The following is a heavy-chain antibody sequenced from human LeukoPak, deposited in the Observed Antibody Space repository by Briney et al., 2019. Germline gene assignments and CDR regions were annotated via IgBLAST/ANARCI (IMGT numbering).Heavy chain of an antibody. V-gene: IGHV3-15*01. J-gene: IGHJ4*02. CDR1: GFTFSNAW. Sequence: GESLKISCAASGFTFSNAWMNWVRQAPGKGLEWVGRFKTKTDDGATDYAAPVKGKFTISRDDSINTLYLQMNSLKTEDTAVYYCTSTQGDDFWSGFQGWGQGTLVTVSS. CDR3: TSTQGDDFWSGFQG. CDR2: FKTKTDDGAT. D-gene: IGHD3-3*01.